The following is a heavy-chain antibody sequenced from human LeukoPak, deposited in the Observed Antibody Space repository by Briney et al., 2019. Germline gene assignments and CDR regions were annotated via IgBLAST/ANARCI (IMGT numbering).Heavy chain of an antibody. J-gene: IGHJ3*01. V-gene: IGHV4-59*12. Sequence: PSETLSLTCTVSGVSISSSYWSWIRQPPGKRLEWIGYIYYSGSTSFNPSLKSRVSMSMDTSKSQFSLKLTSVTAADTAVYYCATPYCGAISCLDVFDVWGQGTVVTVSS. CDR2: IYYSGST. CDR3: ATPYCGAISCLDVFDV. CDR1: GVSISSSY. D-gene: IGHD2-21*01.